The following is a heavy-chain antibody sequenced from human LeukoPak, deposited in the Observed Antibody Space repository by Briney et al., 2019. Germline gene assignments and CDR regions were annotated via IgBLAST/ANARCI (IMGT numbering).Heavy chain of an antibody. CDR2: INSDGSST. J-gene: IGHJ6*02. V-gene: IGHV3-74*01. D-gene: IGHD4-17*01. CDR1: GFTFSSYW. CDR3: ARGETTVTPYYYYGMDV. Sequence: GGSLRLSCAASGFTFSSYWMHWVRQAPGKGLAWVSRINSDGSSTSYADSVKGRFTISRDNAKNTLYLQMNSLRAEDTAVYYCARGETTVTPYYYYGMDVWGQGTTVTVSS.